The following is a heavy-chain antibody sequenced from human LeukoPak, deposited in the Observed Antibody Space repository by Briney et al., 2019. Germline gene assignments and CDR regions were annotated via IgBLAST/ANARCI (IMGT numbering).Heavy chain of an antibody. J-gene: IGHJ4*02. V-gene: IGHV3-74*01. CDR2: ISPTGSTT. CDR3: ARGLFGGSYYFPDY. Sequence: GGSLRLSCIASGFSFSGHWMHWARQLPGKGLVWVSRISPTGSTTSYADSVKGRFTVSRDNAKNTLYQQVNNLRAEDTAVYYCARGLFGGSYYFPDYWGQGTLVTVSS. CDR1: GFSFSGHW. D-gene: IGHD1-26*01.